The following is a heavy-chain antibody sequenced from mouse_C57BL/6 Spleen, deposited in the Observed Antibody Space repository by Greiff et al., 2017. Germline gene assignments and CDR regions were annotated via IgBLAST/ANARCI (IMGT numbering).Heavy chain of an antibody. CDR2: ISSGGDYI. J-gene: IGHJ3*01. D-gene: IGHD1-1*01. Sequence: EVHLVESGEGLVKPGGSLKLSCAASGFTFSSYAMSWVRQTPEKRLEWVAYISSGGDYIYYADTVKGRFTISRDNARNTLYLQMSSLKSEDTAMYYCTRGPMVGSSLAWFAYWGQGTLVTVSA. V-gene: IGHV5-9-1*02. CDR1: GFTFSSYA. CDR3: TRGPMVGSSLAWFAY.